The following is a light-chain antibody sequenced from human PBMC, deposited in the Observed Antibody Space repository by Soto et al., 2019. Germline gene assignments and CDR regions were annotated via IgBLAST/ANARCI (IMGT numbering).Light chain of an antibody. CDR2: DAS. J-gene: IGKJ5*01. CDR3: QQFNSYPRT. Sequence: AIQLTQSPSSLSASVGDRVTITCRASQGISSALAWYQQKPGKAPKLLIYDASSLESGVPSRFSGSGSATDFTLTISSLTPEDFATEYCQQFNSYPRTFGQGTRLEIK. V-gene: IGKV1-13*02. CDR1: QGISSA.